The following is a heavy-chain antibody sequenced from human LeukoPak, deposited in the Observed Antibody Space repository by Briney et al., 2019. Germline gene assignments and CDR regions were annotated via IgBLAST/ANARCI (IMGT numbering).Heavy chain of an antibody. Sequence: GGSLRLSCAASGFNFDDYGMTWVRQIPGKGLEWVAGVNSNGRSAGYAASVRGRFTISRDNTKNSLYQEMGSLRLEDTAFYYCTRGYSTRHFPFDSWGQGTLVTVSS. CDR2: VNSNGRSA. V-gene: IGHV3-20*04. CDR3: TRGYSTRHFPFDS. D-gene: IGHD5-18*01. CDR1: GFNFDDYG. J-gene: IGHJ4*02.